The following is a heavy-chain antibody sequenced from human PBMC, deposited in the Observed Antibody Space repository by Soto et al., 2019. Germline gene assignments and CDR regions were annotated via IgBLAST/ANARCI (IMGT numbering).Heavy chain of an antibody. CDR2: ISHSGTA. D-gene: IGHD3-9*01. V-gene: IGHV4-30-4*01. Sequence: QVQLQESGPGLVKPSQTLSLRCSVSGGSVSSDDYFWSWIRQPPGKALEWMGYISHSGTAYYNPSLMRRLAMSIDTSKKPFSLSLRSLTAADTAAYYCARGHYDVFTGYYVRYFDYWGRGTRGTVSS. CDR1: GGSVSSDDYF. J-gene: IGHJ4*02. CDR3: ARGHYDVFTGYYVRYFDY.